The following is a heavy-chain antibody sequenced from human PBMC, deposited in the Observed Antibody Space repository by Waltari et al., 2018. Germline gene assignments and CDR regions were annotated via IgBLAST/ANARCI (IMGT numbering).Heavy chain of an antibody. CDR1: GSTFLSYP. V-gene: IGHV3-30*01. CDR3: AARITISQYGWDV. Sequence: QVQLVESGGGVVQPGRSLRLSCAAPGSTFLSYPMYWVRQAPGKGLEWVAFISHNENIRYYADSLKGRFTISRDNFKNTLFLQMDSLRAEDTAIYYCAARITISQYGWDVWGQGTTVTVSS. CDR2: ISHNENIR. D-gene: IGHD3-9*01. J-gene: IGHJ6*02.